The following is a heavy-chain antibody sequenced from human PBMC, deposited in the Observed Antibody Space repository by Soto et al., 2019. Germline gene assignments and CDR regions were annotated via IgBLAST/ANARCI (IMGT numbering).Heavy chain of an antibody. V-gene: IGHV4-30-4*01. D-gene: IGHD5-18*01. J-gene: IGHJ4*02. Sequence: QVQLQESGPGLVKPSQTLSLTCTVSGGSISSGDYYWSWLRQPPGKGLEWIGYIYYSGSTYYNPYLKSRVTISVDTSKNQFSLKLSSVTAADTAVYYCARGGYSYGSALDYWGQGTLVTVSS. CDR2: IYYSGST. CDR1: GGSISSGDYY. CDR3: ARGGYSYGSALDY.